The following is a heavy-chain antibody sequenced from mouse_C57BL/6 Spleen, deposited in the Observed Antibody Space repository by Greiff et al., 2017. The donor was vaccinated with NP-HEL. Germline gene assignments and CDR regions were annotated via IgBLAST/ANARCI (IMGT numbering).Heavy chain of an antibody. Sequence: SGPELVKPGASVKIPCKASGYTFTDYNMDWVKQSHGKSLEWIGDINPNNGGTIYNQKFKGKATLTVDKSSSTAYMELRSLTSEDTAVYYCARNGSPWYFDVWGTGTTVTVSS. D-gene: IGHD1-1*01. CDR2: INPNNGGT. CDR3: ARNGSPWYFDV. CDR1: GYTFTDYN. J-gene: IGHJ1*03. V-gene: IGHV1-18*01.